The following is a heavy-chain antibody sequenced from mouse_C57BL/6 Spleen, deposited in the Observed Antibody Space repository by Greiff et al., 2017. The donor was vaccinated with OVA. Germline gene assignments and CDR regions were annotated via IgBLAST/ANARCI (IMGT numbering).Heavy chain of an antibody. Sequence: EVKLVESEGGLVQPGSSMKLSCTASGFTFSDYYMAWVRQVPEKGLEWVANINYDGSSTYYLDSLKSRFIISRDNAKNILYLQMSSLKSEDTATYYCARDKSNYLYFDVWGTGTTVTVSS. V-gene: IGHV5-16*01. CDR1: GFTFSDYY. D-gene: IGHD1-3*01. CDR2: INYDGSST. CDR3: ARDKSNYLYFDV. J-gene: IGHJ1*03.